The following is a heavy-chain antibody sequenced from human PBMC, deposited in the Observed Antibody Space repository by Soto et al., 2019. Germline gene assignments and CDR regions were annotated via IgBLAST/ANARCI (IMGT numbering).Heavy chain of an antibody. V-gene: IGHV6-1*01. CDR2: TYDRSRWYS. CDR1: GDSVSSSRAA. CDR3: AREDSAGTTDAFDM. Sequence: QVPLQQSGPGLVRPSQTLSLTCAICGDSVSSSRAAWGWIRQSPWRGLEWRGRTYDRSRWYSDYAEPVKSRKTITPDTYKNRLSLQLNSATPEDTAVYYCAREDSAGTTDAFDMWGQGTMVTVSS. J-gene: IGHJ3*02. D-gene: IGHD3-10*01.